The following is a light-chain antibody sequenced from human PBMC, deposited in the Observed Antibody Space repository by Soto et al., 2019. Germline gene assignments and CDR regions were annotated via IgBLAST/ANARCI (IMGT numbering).Light chain of an antibody. V-gene: IGKV3-11*01. J-gene: IGKJ4*01. CDR2: DAS. CDR1: QSVSSY. Sequence: EIVLTQSPATLSLSPGERATLSCRASQSVSSYLAWYQQKPGQAPRLLIYDASNRATGIPARFSGSGSGTDFTLTISSLEPEDFAVYYCQQRSGNTFGGGTQVEIK. CDR3: QQRSGNT.